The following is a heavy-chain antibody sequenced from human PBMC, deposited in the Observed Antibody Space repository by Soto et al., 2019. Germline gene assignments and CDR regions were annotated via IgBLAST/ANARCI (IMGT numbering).Heavy chain of an antibody. CDR3: ARDPKQLVLDY. J-gene: IGHJ4*02. Sequence: QVQLVQSGAEVKKPGASVKVSCKASGYTFTGYYMHWVRQAPGQGLEWMGWINPNGGGRNYAKKFQGWVTMTRDTPISTAYMELSRLRSDDTSVYYYARDPKQLVLDYWGQGTLVTVSS. CDR1: GYTFTGYY. D-gene: IGHD6-13*01. CDR2: INPNGGGR. V-gene: IGHV1-2*04.